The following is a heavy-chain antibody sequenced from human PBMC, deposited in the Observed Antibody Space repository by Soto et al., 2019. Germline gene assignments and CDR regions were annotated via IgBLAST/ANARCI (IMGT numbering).Heavy chain of an antibody. CDR1: GGSISSSSFY. CDR2: IYYSGST. CDR3: ARGYDILTGPLDY. Sequence: PSATLSLTCTVSGGSISSSSFYWGWIRQPPGKGLEWIGIIYYSGSTYYNPSLKSRVTISVDTSKSQFSLNLNSVTAADTAVYYCARGYDILTGPLDYWGPGTLVTVS. V-gene: IGHV4-39*01. D-gene: IGHD3-9*01. J-gene: IGHJ4*02.